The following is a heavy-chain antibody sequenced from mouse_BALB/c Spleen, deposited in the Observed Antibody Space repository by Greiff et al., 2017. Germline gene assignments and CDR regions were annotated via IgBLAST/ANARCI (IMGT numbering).Heavy chain of an antibody. CDR1: GFTFSSYG. CDR2: INSNGGST. Sequence: DVKVVESGGGLVQPGGSLKLSCAASGFTFSSYGMSWVRQTPDKRLELVATINSNGGSTYYPDSVKGRFTISRDNAKNTLYLQMSSLKSEDTAMYYCARETTDFDYWGQGTTRTVSS. D-gene: IGHD1-1*01. J-gene: IGHJ2*01. V-gene: IGHV5-6-3*01. CDR3: ARETTDFDY.